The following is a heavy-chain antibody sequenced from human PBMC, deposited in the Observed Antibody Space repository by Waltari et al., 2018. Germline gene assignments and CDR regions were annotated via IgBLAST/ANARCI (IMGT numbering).Heavy chain of an antibody. V-gene: IGHV3-23*01. CDR1: GFVFGSYA. J-gene: IGHJ4*02. CDR3: ARYISRGRELMS. Sequence: EVQLLESGGGLVQPGGSLRLSCVASGFVFGSYAMTWVRQAPGKGLEWVSGVSAKSDFTNYADSVKGRFTISRDNSKNTLYLQMNSLRVEDAALYYGARYISRGRELMSWGQGTLVTVSS. CDR2: VSAKSDFT. D-gene: IGHD1-7*01.